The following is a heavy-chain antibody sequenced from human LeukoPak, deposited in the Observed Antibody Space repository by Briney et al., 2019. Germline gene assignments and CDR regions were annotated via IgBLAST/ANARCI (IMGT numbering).Heavy chain of an antibody. Sequence: SVKVSCKASGGTFSSYAISWVRQAPGQGLEWMGGIIPIFDTSNYAQKFQGRVTITSDESTSTAYMELSSLRSEDTAVYYCARLKRAIAAAGTSLRGWFDPWGQGTLVTVSS. CDR1: GGTFSSYA. CDR3: ARLKRAIAAAGTSLRGWFDP. J-gene: IGHJ5*02. CDR2: IIPIFDTS. D-gene: IGHD6-13*01. V-gene: IGHV1-69*13.